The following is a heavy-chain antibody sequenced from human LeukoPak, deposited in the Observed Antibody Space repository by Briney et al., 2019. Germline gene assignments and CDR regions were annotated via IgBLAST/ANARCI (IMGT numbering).Heavy chain of an antibody. CDR1: GFTFRSYA. J-gene: IGHJ4*02. Sequence: GGSLRLSCAASGFTFRSYAMTWVRQAPGKGLEWVGRIYSKTNGGTTEYAAPVKGRFTISRDDSKNTLYLQMNSLETEDTALYYCTRGSITYDSSDFDHWGQGTLVTVSS. CDR3: TRGSITYDSSDFDH. D-gene: IGHD3-22*01. V-gene: IGHV3-15*01. CDR2: IYSKTNGGTT.